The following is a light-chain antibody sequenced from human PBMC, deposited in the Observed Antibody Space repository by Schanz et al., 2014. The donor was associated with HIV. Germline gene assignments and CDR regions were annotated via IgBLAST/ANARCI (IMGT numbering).Light chain of an antibody. Sequence: QSALTQPASVSGSPGQSISISCTGTSGDVGSYNYVSWYQQHPGKAPKLMVYDVTNRPSGVSNRFSGSKSGNTASLTISGLQAEDEADYYCSSYTNSSPWVFGRGTKLTVL. CDR3: SSYTNSSPWV. V-gene: IGLV2-14*03. CDR2: DVT. J-gene: IGLJ3*02. CDR1: SGDVGSYNY.